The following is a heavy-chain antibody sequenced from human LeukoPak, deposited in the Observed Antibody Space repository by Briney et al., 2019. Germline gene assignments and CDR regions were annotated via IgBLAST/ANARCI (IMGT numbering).Heavy chain of an antibody. CDR2: ISAYNGNA. D-gene: IGHD3-22*01. Sequence: ASVKVSCKASGYTFTSYGISWVRQAPGQGLEWMGWISAYNGNANYAQKLQGRVTITADKSTSTAYMELSSLRSEDTAVYYCAKRISSTYDSSGYSFDYWGQGTLVTVSS. J-gene: IGHJ4*02. CDR3: AKRISSTYDSSGYSFDY. CDR1: GYTFTSYG. V-gene: IGHV1-18*01.